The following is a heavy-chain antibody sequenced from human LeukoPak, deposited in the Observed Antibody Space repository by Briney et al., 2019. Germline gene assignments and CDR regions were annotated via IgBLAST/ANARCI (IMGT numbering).Heavy chain of an antibody. J-gene: IGHJ4*02. V-gene: IGHV3-64D*06. D-gene: IGHD3-10*01. CDR1: GFTFSSFA. CDR3: VKDDSYYYDSGIYPY. CDR2: ISNTGVST. Sequence: GGSLRLSCSASGFTFSSFALHWVRQAPGKGLEYVSGISNTGVSTYYADSVTGRFTISRDNSKNTLYLQMGSLRAEDTAIYYCVKDDSYYYDSGIYPYWGQGTLVTASS.